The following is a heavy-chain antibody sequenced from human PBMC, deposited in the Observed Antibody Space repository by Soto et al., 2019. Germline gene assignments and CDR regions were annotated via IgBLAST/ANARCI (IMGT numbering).Heavy chain of an antibody. V-gene: IGHV1-46*01. J-gene: IGHJ4*02. D-gene: IGHD2-21*02. CDR1: GDTFTDYY. Sequence: QVQLVQSGAEVKKPVASVKVSCKASGDTFTDYYIHWVRQAPGQGLEWMGTVNPSGGHTTYAQHFLGSVTKTWDTSTSTLYIELTSLTSEDTAVYYCARGGHVVVVTAALDHWGQVTLVTVSA. CDR2: VNPSGGHT. CDR3: ARGGHVVVVTAALDH.